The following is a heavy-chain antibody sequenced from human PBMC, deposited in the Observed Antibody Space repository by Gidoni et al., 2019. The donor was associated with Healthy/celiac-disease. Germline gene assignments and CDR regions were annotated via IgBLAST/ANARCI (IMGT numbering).Heavy chain of an antibody. CDR1: GFTFSTAW. CDR2: IKSKTDGGTT. Sequence: EVQLVESGGGLVKPGGSLRLSCAASGFTFSTAWLGWVRQAPGKGLEWVGRIKSKTDGGTTDYAAPVKGRFTISRDDSKNTLYLQMNSLKTEDTAVYYCTTGPRFLEWLFFDYWGQGTLVTVSS. CDR3: TTGPRFLEWLFFDY. V-gene: IGHV3-15*01. J-gene: IGHJ4*02. D-gene: IGHD3-3*01.